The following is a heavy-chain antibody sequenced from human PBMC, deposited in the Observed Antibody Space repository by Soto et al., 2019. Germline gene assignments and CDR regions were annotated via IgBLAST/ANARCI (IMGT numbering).Heavy chain of an antibody. Sequence: GGSLRLSCAASGFTFSSYAMSWVRQAPGKGLEWVSAISGSGGSTYYADSVKGRFTISRDNSKNTLYLQMNSLRAEDTAVYYCAKDQSYGSGSPWDYWGQGTLVTVSS. D-gene: IGHD3-10*01. CDR2: ISGSGGST. J-gene: IGHJ4*02. V-gene: IGHV3-23*01. CDR1: GFTFSSYA. CDR3: AKDQSYGSGSPWDY.